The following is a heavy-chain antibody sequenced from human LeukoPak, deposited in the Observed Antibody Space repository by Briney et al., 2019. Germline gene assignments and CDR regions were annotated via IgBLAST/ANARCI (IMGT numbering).Heavy chain of an antibody. V-gene: IGHV4-4*07. J-gene: IGHJ4*02. CDR2: IYTSGST. Sequence: SETLSLTCTVSGGSISSYYWSWIRQPAGKGLEWIGRIYTSGSTNYNPSLKSRVTMSVDTSKNQFSLKLSSVTAADTAVYYCARMKYGSGSYATAYFDYWGQGTLVTVSS. CDR1: GGSISSYY. D-gene: IGHD3-10*01. CDR3: ARMKYGSGSYATAYFDY.